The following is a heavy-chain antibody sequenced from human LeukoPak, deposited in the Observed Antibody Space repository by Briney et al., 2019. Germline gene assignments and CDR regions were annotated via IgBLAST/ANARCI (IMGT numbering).Heavy chain of an antibody. D-gene: IGHD6-19*01. V-gene: IGHV3-23*01. J-gene: IGHJ4*02. CDR2: ISGCGGST. CDR3: AKVWAVAGRGYFDF. CDR1: GFTFSSYA. Sequence: PGGSLRLSCAASGFTFSSYAMSWVRQAPRKGLEWVSAISGCGGSTYYAHSVKGQFPISRDNSKNTLYLQMNSLRAEDTAVYYCAKVWAVAGRGYFDFWGQGTLVTVSS.